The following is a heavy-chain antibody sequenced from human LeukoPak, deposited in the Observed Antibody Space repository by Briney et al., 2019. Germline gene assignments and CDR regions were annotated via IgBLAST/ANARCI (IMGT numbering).Heavy chain of an antibody. CDR3: ARVWFGELLFDY. D-gene: IGHD3-10*01. CDR2: IYYSGST. V-gene: IGHV4-59*01. J-gene: IGHJ4*02. CDR1: GGYISSYY. Sequence: SETLSLTCTVSGGYISSYYWSWIRQPPGKGLEWIGYIYYSGSTNYNPSLKSRVTISVDTSKNQFSPKLSSVTAADTAVYYCARVWFGELLFDYWGQGTLVTVSS.